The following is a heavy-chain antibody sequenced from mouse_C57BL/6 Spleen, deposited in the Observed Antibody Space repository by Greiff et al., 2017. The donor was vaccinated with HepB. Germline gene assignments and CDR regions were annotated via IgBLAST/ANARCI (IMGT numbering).Heavy chain of an antibody. CDR2: INPNNGGT. CDR3: ARGALPGGFAY. CDR1: GYTFTDYN. Sequence: EVQLQESGPELVKPGASVKIPCKASGYTFTDYNMDWVKQSHGKSLEWIGDINPNNGGTIYNQKFKGKATLTVDKSSSTAYMELRSLTSEDTAVYYCARGALPGGFAYWGQGTLVTVSA. D-gene: IGHD1-2*01. J-gene: IGHJ3*01. V-gene: IGHV1-18*01.